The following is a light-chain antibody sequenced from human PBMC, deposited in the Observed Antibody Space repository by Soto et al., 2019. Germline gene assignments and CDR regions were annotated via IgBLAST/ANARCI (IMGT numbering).Light chain of an antibody. CDR1: SSDVGGYNY. Sequence: QSVLTQPASVSGSPGQSITISCTGTSSDVGGYNYVSWYQQHPGKAPKLMVYEVSNRPSGVFNRFSGSRSGNTASLTISGLQAEDESDYYCSSYTSSNTYVFGTGTKVTVL. J-gene: IGLJ1*01. CDR2: EVS. V-gene: IGLV2-14*01. CDR3: SSYTSSNTYV.